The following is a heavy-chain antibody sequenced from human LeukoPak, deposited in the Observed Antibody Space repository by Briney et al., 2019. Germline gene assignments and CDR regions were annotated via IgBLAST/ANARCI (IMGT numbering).Heavy chain of an antibody. J-gene: IGHJ4*02. CDR2: IRYDGSNK. CDR1: GFTFSSYG. V-gene: IGHV3-30*02. CDR3: AKDSTRDYGYYGMPES. Sequence: GGSLRLSCAASGFTFSSYGMHWVRQAPGKGLEWVAFIRYDGSNKYYADSVKGRFTISRDNSKNTLYLQMSSLRIEDTAVYYCAKDSTRDYGYYGMPESWGQGTLVTVS. D-gene: IGHD4-17*01.